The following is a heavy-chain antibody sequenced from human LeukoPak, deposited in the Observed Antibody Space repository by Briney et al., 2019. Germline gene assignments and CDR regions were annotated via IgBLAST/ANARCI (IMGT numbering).Heavy chain of an antibody. CDR1: GFTFRSYE. Sequence: PGGSLRLSCAASGFTFRSYEMNRVRQAPGKGLEWVSYISSSGSTINYVDSVKGRFTISRDDAKNSLYLQMNRLRAEDTAVYYCAREGGWTFDYWGQGTLVTVSS. CDR2: ISSSGSTI. V-gene: IGHV3-48*03. CDR3: AREGGWTFDY. D-gene: IGHD2-15*01. J-gene: IGHJ4*02.